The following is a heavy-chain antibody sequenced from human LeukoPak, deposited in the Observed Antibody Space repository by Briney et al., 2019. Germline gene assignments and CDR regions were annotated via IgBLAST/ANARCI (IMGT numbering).Heavy chain of an antibody. CDR3: ATTLHIVVVTWHAFDI. CDR2: INPNSGDP. D-gene: IGHD2-21*02. CDR1: GYTFTDSY. Sequence: ASVKVSCKTSGYTFTDSYIHWVRQAPGQGLEWMGRINPNSGDPNYPQKFQGRVTMTRDTSISTAYMELSRLTSDDTTIYYCATTLHIVVVTWHAFDIWGQGTMVTVSS. V-gene: IGHV1-2*06. J-gene: IGHJ3*02.